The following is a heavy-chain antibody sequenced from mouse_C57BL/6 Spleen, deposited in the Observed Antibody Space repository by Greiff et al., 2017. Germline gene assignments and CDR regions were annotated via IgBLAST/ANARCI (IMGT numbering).Heavy chain of an antibody. V-gene: IGHV1-69*01. J-gene: IGHJ4*01. D-gene: IGHD2-14*01. CDR2: IDPSDSYT. Sequence: VQLQQPGAELVMPGASVTLSCKASGYTFTSYWMHWVKQRPGHGLEWIGEIDPSDSYTNYNQKFKGKSTLTVDKSSSTAYMQLSSLTSEDSAVYYCARVRYDHGDYAMDYWGQGTSVTVSS. CDR1: GYTFTSYW. CDR3: ARVRYDHGDYAMDY.